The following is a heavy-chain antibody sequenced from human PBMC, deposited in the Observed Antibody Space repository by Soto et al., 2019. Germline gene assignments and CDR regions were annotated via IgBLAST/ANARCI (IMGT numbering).Heavy chain of an antibody. CDR2: ISYDGSNK. CDR1: GFTFSSYG. D-gene: IGHD1-26*01. CDR3: AVGAWFDP. V-gene: IGHV3-30*03. J-gene: IGHJ5*02. Sequence: QVQLVESGGVVQPGRSLRLSCAASGFTFSSYGMHWVRQAPGKGLEWVAVISYDGSNKYYADSVKGRFTISRDNSKNTLYLQMNSLRAEDTAVYYCAVGAWFDPWGQGTLVTVSS.